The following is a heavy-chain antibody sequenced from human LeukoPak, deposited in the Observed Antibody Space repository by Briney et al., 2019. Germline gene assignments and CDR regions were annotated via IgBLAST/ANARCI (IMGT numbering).Heavy chain of an antibody. V-gene: IGHV4-34*01. CDR1: GGSFSGYY. J-gene: IGHJ4*02. Sequence: PSETLSLTCAVYGGSFSGYYWSWIRQPPGKGLEWIGEINHSGSTNYNPSLKSRVTISVDTSKNQFSLKLSSVTAADTAVYYCARDPGYGSGYWGQGTLVTVSS. D-gene: IGHD3-10*01. CDR3: ARDPGYGSGY. CDR2: INHSGST.